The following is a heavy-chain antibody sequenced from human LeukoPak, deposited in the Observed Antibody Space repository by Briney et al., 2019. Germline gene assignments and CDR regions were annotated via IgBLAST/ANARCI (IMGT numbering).Heavy chain of an antibody. CDR1: GFTFSSYR. CDR3: ARSSYSSGWYGDY. D-gene: IGHD6-19*01. J-gene: IGHJ4*02. V-gene: IGHV3-33*08. CDR2: IWYDGSNK. Sequence: PGGSLRLSCAASGFTFSSYRMNWVRQAPGKGLEWVALIWYDGSNKYYADSVKGRFTISRDNSKNTLYLQMNSLRAEDTAVYYCARSSYSSGWYGDYWGQGTLVTVSS.